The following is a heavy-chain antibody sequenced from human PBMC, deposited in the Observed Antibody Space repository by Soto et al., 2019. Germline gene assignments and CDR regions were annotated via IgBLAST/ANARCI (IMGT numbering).Heavy chain of an antibody. D-gene: IGHD5-18*01. CDR1: GGTFSSYA. CDR3: ARQLSGYSYGPIPNWFDP. Sequence: GASVKVSCKASGGTFSSYANSWVRQAPGQGLEWMGGIIPIFGTANYAQKFQGRVTITADESTSTAYMELSSLRSEDTAVYYCARQLSGYSYGPIPNWFDPWGQGTLVTVSS. J-gene: IGHJ5*02. CDR2: IIPIFGTA. V-gene: IGHV1-69*13.